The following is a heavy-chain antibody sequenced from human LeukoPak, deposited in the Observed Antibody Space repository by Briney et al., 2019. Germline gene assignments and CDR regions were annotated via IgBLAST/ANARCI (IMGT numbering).Heavy chain of an antibody. CDR3: ARDPSWRY. Sequence: PSETLSLTCTVSGGSISSYYWSWIRQPPGKGLEWIGYIYYSGSTNYNPSLKSRVTISVDTSKNQFSLKLSSVTAADTAVYYCARDPSWRYWGQGTLVTVSS. CDR2: IYYSGST. D-gene: IGHD6-13*01. V-gene: IGHV4-59*12. CDR1: GGSISSYY. J-gene: IGHJ4*02.